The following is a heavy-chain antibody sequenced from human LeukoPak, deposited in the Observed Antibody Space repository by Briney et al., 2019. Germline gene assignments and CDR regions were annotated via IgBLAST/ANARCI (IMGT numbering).Heavy chain of an antibody. V-gene: IGHV4-30-2*01. D-gene: IGHD4-11*01. J-gene: IGHJ6*02. CDR2: IYHTRNT. CDR3: ARAATVPYGLDV. Sequence: PSQTLSLTCAVSGASNRSGGYSWSWIRQPSGKGLEWIGYIYHTRNTYYNPSLKSRVTISVDRSKNQFSLNLNSVTAADTAVYYCARAATVPYGLDVWGQGTTVTVSS. CDR1: GASNRSGGYS.